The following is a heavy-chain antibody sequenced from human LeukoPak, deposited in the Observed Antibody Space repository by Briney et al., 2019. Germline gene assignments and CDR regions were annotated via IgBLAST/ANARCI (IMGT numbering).Heavy chain of an antibody. CDR1: GGSISSNN. J-gene: IGHJ2*01. CDR3: ARRALDNWYFDL. D-gene: IGHD1-1*01. Sequence: SETLSLTCSVSGGSISSNNWSWIRQPPRKGLESIGYIYSSGSTNYNPSLKSRVTISLDPSKNQFSLKLSSVTAADTALYCCARRALDNWYFDLWGRGTLVTVSS. V-gene: IGHV4-59*08. CDR2: IYSSGST.